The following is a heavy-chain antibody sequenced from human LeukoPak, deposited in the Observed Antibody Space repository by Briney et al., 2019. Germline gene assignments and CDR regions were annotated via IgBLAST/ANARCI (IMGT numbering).Heavy chain of an antibody. J-gene: IGHJ4*02. D-gene: IGHD4-17*01. V-gene: IGHV3-43*01. CDR2: ISWDGGST. CDR3: AKDNGYGDLDY. CDR1: GFTFDDYT. Sequence: PGGSLRLSCAASGFTFDDYTMHRVRQAPGKGLEWVSLISWDGGSTYYADSVKGRFTISRDNSKNSLYLQMNSLRTEDTALYYCAKDNGYGDLDYWGQGTLVTVSS.